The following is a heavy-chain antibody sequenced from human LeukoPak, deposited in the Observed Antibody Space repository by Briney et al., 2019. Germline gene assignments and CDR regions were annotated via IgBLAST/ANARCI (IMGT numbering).Heavy chain of an antibody. CDR2: IYHSGST. J-gene: IGHJ6*02. V-gene: IGHV4-4*02. CDR1: GGSISSENW. D-gene: IGHD3-10*01. Sequence: PSETLSLTCAVSGGSISSENWWSWVRQPPGKGLEWIGEIYHSGSTNYNPSLKSRVTISVDTSKNQFSLKLSSVTAADTAVYYCARDQGFGGSYYYYGMDVGGQGTTVTVS. CDR3: ARDQGFGGSYYYYGMDV.